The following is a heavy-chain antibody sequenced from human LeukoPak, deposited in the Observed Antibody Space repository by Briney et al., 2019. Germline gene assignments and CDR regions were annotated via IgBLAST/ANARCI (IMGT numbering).Heavy chain of an antibody. CDR3: ATDSLPSDMIVARGAFDI. D-gene: IGHD3-22*01. Sequence: ASVKVSCKASGYTFTSYDINWVRQATGQGLEWMGWMNPNSGNTGYAQKFQGRVTMTRNTSISTAYMELSSLRSEDTAVYCCATDSLPSDMIVARGAFDIWGQGTMVTVSS. CDR1: GYTFTSYD. V-gene: IGHV1-8*01. CDR2: MNPNSGNT. J-gene: IGHJ3*02.